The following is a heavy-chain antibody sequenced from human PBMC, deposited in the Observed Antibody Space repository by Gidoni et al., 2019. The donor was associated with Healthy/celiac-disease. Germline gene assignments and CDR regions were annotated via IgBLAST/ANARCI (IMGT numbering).Heavy chain of an antibody. CDR2: IWYDGSNK. J-gene: IGHJ4*02. CDR1: GFTFSRDG. Sequence: QVQLVESGGGVVQPGRSLSLSCAASGFTFSRDGMHVVRQAPGKGLEWVAVIWYDGSNKYYADSVKGRFTISRDNSKNTLYLKMNSLRAEDTAVYYCASGVGATTGFDYWGQGTLVTVSS. D-gene: IGHD1-26*01. V-gene: IGHV3-33*01. CDR3: ASGVGATTGFDY.